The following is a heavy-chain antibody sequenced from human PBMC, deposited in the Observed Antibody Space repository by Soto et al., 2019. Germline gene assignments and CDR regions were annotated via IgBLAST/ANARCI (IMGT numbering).Heavy chain of an antibody. V-gene: IGHV3-30*18. Sequence: QVQLVESGGGVVQPGRSLRLSCAASGFTFSSYGMHWVRQAPGKGLEWVAVISYDGSNKYYADSVKGRFTISRDNSKNTLYLQMNSLRAEDTAVYYCANGNGWNYDYWGQGTLVTVSS. CDR3: ANGNGWNYDY. J-gene: IGHJ4*02. CDR2: ISYDGSNK. D-gene: IGHD1-7*01. CDR1: GFTFSSYG.